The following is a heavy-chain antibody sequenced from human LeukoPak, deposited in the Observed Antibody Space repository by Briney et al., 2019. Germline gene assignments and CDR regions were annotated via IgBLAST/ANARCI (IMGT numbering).Heavy chain of an antibody. D-gene: IGHD2-2*01. V-gene: IGHV3-23*01. CDR1: GFSFSSYA. Sequence: PGGSLRLSCAASGFSFSSYAMRWVRQAPGKGLEWVSAISGSGGSTYYADSVKGRFTISRDNSKNTLYLQMNSLRAEDTAVYYCAILVVPAAIQSPYFDYWGQGTLVTVSS. CDR2: ISGSGGST. CDR3: AILVVPAAIQSPYFDY. J-gene: IGHJ4*02.